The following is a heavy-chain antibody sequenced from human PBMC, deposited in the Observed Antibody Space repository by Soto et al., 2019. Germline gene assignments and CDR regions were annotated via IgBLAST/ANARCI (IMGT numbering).Heavy chain of an antibody. CDR1: GGTVRSSGYY. V-gene: IGHV4-39*07. J-gene: IGHJ4*02. CDR2: INHSGST. D-gene: IGHD2-8*01. Sequence: SETQSLTSTVSGGTVRSSGYYWGWIRQPPGKGLEWIGEINHSGSTNYNPSLKSRVTISVDTSKNQFSLKLSSVTAADTAVYYCARGGYCTNGVCYTASFDYWGQGTLVTVSS. CDR3: ARGGYCTNGVCYTASFDY.